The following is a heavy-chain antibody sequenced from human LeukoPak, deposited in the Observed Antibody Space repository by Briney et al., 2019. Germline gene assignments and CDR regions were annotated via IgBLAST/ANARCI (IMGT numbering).Heavy chain of an antibody. CDR1: GGSISSYY. J-gene: IGHJ4*02. V-gene: IGHV4-59*01. Sequence: SETLSLTCTVSGGSISSYYWSWIRQPPGKGLEWIGYIYYSGSTNYNPSLKSRVTISVDTSKNQFSLKLSSVTAADTAVYYCARYYYDSNGYASGFDYWGQGTLVTVSS. CDR2: IYYSGST. D-gene: IGHD3-22*01. CDR3: ARYYYDSNGYASGFDY.